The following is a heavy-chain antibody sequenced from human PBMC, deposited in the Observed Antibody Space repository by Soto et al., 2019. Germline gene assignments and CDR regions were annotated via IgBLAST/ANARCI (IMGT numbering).Heavy chain of an antibody. V-gene: IGHV3-66*01. CDR2: IHSDGDT. D-gene: IGHD6-6*01. CDR1: GVTLSSIF. J-gene: IGHJ6*02. Sequence: GGSLRLSCAASGVTLSSIFMNWVGQAPGKGLEWVSVIHSDGDTHCADSVKGRFTISRHNSKNTLYLQMNSLRAEDSAVYYGARSRGRPAKSTRLAVWGQGT. CDR3: ARSRGRPAKSTRLAV.